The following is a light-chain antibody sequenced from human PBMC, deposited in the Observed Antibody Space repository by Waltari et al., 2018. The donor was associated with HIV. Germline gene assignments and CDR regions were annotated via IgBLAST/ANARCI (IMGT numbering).Light chain of an antibody. V-gene: IGLV2-14*03. CDR3: GSSMTNVNMDV. CDR1: SSDSGGFKS. J-gene: IGLJ2*01. Sequence: QSALTQPASVSGSPGQSITISCTGTSSDSGGFKSVSWYQQSPGKAPKLIIYDVSYRPSGVSNRFSGSKSGNTASLTISGLQAEDEADYYCGSSMTNVNMDVFGGGTKFTVL. CDR2: DVS.